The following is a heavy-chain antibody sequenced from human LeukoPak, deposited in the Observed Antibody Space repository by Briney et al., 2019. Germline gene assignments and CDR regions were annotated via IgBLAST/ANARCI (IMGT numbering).Heavy chain of an antibody. V-gene: IGHV3-23*01. D-gene: IGHD3-9*01. CDR2: ISGSGGST. CDR1: GFTFSSYA. Sequence: GGYLRLSCAASGFTFSSYAMSWVRQAPGKGLEWVSAISGSGGSTYYAYSVKGRFTISRDNSKNTLYLQMNSLRAEDTAVYYCAKRDDILTGYHDYWGQGTLVTVSS. J-gene: IGHJ4*02. CDR3: AKRDDILTGYHDY.